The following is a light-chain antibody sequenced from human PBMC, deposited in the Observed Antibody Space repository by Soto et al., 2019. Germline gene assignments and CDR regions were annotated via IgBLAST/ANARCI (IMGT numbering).Light chain of an antibody. CDR2: EVT. CDR1: TNDIGTYDL. Sequence: QSALTQPASVSGSPGQSITVSCTGTTNDIGTYDLVSWYQQHPGEAPKLMIYEVTNRPSGVSNRFSGSKSGNTASLTISGLQAEDEADYYCSSYTSRSTLVFGTGTKLTVL. V-gene: IGLV2-14*02. J-gene: IGLJ1*01. CDR3: SSYTSRSTLV.